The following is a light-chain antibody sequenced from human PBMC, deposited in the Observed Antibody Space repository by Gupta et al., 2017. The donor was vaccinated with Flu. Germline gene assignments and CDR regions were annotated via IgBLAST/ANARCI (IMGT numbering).Light chain of an antibody. CDR1: SSEVGAYNF. Sequence: SVTISCTGTSSEVGAYNFVSWYQQHPGKAPKLMIYDVSEWPSGVPDRFSGSKSGNTASLTISGLQAEDEADYFRCSYAGSYSVIFGGGTKLTVL. J-gene: IGLJ2*01. V-gene: IGLV2-11*01. CDR2: DVS. CDR3: CSYAGSYSVI.